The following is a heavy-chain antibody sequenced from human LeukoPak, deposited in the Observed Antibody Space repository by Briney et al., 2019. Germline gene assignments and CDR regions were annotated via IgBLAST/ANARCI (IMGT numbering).Heavy chain of an antibody. Sequence: SVKVSCKASGGTFSSYAISWVRQAPGQGLEWMGGIIPIFGTANYAQKFQGRVTITTDESTSTAYMELSSLRSEDTAVYYYARHYSSSWILFDYWGQGTLVTVSS. D-gene: IGHD6-13*01. CDR3: ARHYSSSWILFDY. V-gene: IGHV1-69*05. CDR2: IIPIFGTA. CDR1: GGTFSSYA. J-gene: IGHJ4*02.